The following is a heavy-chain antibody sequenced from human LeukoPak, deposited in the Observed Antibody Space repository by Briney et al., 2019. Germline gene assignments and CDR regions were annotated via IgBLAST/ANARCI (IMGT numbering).Heavy chain of an antibody. D-gene: IGHD3-22*01. Sequence: PSETLSLTCAVSGGSISSSNWWSWVRQPPGKGLEWIGEIYHSGSTNYNPSLKSRVTISVDKSKNQFSLKLSSVTAADTAVYYCARMAFDGSGYYDYWGQGTLVTVSS. J-gene: IGHJ4*02. V-gene: IGHV4-4*02. CDR1: GGSISSSNW. CDR2: IYHSGST. CDR3: ARMAFDGSGYYDY.